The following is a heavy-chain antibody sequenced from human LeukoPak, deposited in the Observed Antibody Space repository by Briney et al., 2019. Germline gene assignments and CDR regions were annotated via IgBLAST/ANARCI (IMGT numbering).Heavy chain of an antibody. D-gene: IGHD5-18*01. CDR2: ISSSSSYI. Sequence: TGGSLRLSCAASGFTFSSYSMNWVRQAPGKGLEWVSSISSSSSYIYYADSVKGRFTISRDNAKNSLYLQMNSLRAEDTAVYYCARQGYSLDYGMDVWGQGTTVTASS. V-gene: IGHV3-21*01. CDR3: ARQGYSLDYGMDV. J-gene: IGHJ6*02. CDR1: GFTFSSYS.